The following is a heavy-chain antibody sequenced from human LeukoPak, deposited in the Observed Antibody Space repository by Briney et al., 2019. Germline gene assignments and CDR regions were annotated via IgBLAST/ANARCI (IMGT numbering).Heavy chain of an antibody. CDR3: ARGPFWSGYLSDAFDI. D-gene: IGHD3-3*01. J-gene: IGHJ3*02. CDR1: GGSFSGYY. V-gene: IGHV4-59*01. Sequence: SETLSLTCAVYGGSFSGYYWSWIRQPPGKGLEWIGYIYYSGSTNYNPSLKSRVTISVDTSKNQFSLKLSSVTAADTAVYYCARGPFWSGYLSDAFDIWGQGTMVTVSS. CDR2: IYYSGST.